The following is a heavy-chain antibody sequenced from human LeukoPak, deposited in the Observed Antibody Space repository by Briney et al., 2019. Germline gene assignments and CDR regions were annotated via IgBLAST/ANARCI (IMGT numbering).Heavy chain of an antibody. CDR3: ARDQGTYSSGSNWFDP. CDR2: INWNGGST. Sequence: GGSLRLSCAASGFTFDDYDMSWVRQAPGKGLEWVSGINWNGGSTGYADSVKGRFTISRDNAKGSLYLQMNSLRAEDTALYHCARDQGTYSSGSNWFDPWGQGTLVTVSS. CDR1: GFTFDDYD. J-gene: IGHJ5*02. V-gene: IGHV3-20*01. D-gene: IGHD6-19*01.